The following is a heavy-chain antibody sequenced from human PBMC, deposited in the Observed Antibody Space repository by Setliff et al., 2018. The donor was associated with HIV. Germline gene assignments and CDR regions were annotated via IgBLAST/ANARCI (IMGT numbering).Heavy chain of an antibody. J-gene: IGHJ6*03. CDR2: FTPSGTT. D-gene: IGHD1-26*01. Sequence: PSETLSLTCAVYGDSFSGFYWNWIRQPPGKGLEWIGEFTPSGTTNYNPSLKSRVTISVDKSKKQFSLRLTSVTAADTAVYFCARGFGASYLFSGYMDVWGKGTRVTVSS. CDR1: GDSFSGFY. V-gene: IGHV4-34*01. CDR3: ARGFGASYLFSGYMDV.